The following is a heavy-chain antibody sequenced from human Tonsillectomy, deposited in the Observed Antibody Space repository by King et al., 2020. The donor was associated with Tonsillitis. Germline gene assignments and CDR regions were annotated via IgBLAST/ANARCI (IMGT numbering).Heavy chain of an antibody. CDR3: ARGRYTSGWYYFDY. Sequence: QLQESGPGLVKPSETLSLTCTVSGGSISSYYWSWIRQPAGKGLEWIGRFYTSGCTNYNPSLKSRVAMSVDTSKNQFSLKRSSVTAADTAVYYCARGRYTSGWYYFDYWGQGTLVTVSS. CDR2: FYTSGCT. J-gene: IGHJ4*02. D-gene: IGHD6-19*01. CDR1: GGSISSYY. V-gene: IGHV4-4*07.